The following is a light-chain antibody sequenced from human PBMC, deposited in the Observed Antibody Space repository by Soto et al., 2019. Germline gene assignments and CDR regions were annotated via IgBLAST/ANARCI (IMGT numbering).Light chain of an antibody. CDR3: CSYAGSSTLV. CDR2: EGS. Sequence: QSLLTHPASVSGSPGQSITISCTGTSSDVGSYNLVSWYQQHPGKAPKLMIYEGSKRPSGVSNRFSGSKSGNTASLTISGLQAEDEADYYCCSYAGSSTLVFGGGTKLTVL. V-gene: IGLV2-23*01. J-gene: IGLJ2*01. CDR1: SSDVGSYNL.